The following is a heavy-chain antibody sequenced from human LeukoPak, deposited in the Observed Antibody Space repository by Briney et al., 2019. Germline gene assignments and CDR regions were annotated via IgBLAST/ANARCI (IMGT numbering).Heavy chain of an antibody. J-gene: IGHJ6*03. CDR3: ARVESTRTYYYYYYMDV. CDR1: GGSFSGYY. D-gene: IGHD2-15*01. Sequence: SETLSLTCAVYGGSFSGYYWSWIRQPPGKGLEWIGYIYYSGSTNYNPSLKSRVTISVDTSMNQFSLKLSSVTAADTAVYYCARVESTRTYYYYYYMDVWGKGTTVTISS. CDR2: IYYSGST. V-gene: IGHV4-59*01.